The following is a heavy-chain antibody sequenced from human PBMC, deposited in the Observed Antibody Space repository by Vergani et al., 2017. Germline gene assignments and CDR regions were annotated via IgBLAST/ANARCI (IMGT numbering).Heavy chain of an antibody. CDR1: GASIRSSNYY. CDR3: ARHSTVEWLVKFVWIDP. Sequence: QLQLQESGPGLVKPSATLSLTCSVSGASIRSSNYYLGWIRQPPGKGLEWIASIYYSGSTYYNPSLKSRVTISVDTSKNQFSLKLSSVTAADMAVYFCARHSTVEWLVKFVWIDPWGQGILVTVSS. CDR2: IYYSGST. J-gene: IGHJ5*02. D-gene: IGHD6-19*01. V-gene: IGHV4-39*01.